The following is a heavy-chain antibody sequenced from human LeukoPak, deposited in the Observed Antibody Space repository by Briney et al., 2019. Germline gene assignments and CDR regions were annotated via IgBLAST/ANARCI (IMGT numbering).Heavy chain of an antibody. V-gene: IGHV4-39*07. J-gene: IGHJ5*02. Sequence: SETLSLTCTVSGGYISSSSYYWGWIRQPPGKGLEWIGSIYYSGSTYYNPSLKSRVTISIDTSRNQFSMNLNSVTAADTAVYYCAKGAGPPWFDPWGQGTLVTVSS. CDR3: AKGAGPPWFDP. D-gene: IGHD6-19*01. CDR2: IYYSGST. CDR1: GGYISSSSYY.